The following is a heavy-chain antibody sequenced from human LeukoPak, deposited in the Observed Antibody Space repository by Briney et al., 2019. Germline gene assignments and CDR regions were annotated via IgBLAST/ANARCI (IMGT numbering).Heavy chain of an antibody. CDR3: AKSKGLDP. CDR1: GFTFSSYA. V-gene: IGHV3-23*01. Sequence: PGGSLRLSCAASGFTFSSYAMSWVRQAPGNWREWVSAISGSCGSTYYADSVKGRFTISSDNSNNTLYLHMNSLRAEDKAVYYCAKSKGLDPWGQGTLVAVSS. CDR2: ISGSCGST. J-gene: IGHJ5*02.